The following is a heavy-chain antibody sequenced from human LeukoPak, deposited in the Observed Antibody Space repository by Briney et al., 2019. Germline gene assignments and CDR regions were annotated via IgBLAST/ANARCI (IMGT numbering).Heavy chain of an antibody. V-gene: IGHV3-7*01. D-gene: IGHD4-17*01. J-gene: IGHJ4*02. CDR2: IKEDGSET. CDR3: ARNRRTAVATGLFDF. CDR1: GFTFSSYS. Sequence: GGSLRLSCAASGFTFSSYSMNWVRQAPGKGLQWVANIKEDGSETYYVDSVKGRFTISRDNAKNSVYLQMNSLRADDTAVYYCARNRRTAVATGLFDFWGQGTLATVSS.